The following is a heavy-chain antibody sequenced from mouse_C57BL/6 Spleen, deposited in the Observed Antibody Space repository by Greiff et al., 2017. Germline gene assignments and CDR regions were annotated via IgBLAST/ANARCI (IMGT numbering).Heavy chain of an antibody. CDR2: LDPSDSYT. CDR1: GYTFTSYW. V-gene: IGHV1-69*01. D-gene: IGHD1-1*01. Sequence: QVQLQQPGAELVMPGASVKLSCKASGYTFTSYWMHWVKQRPGPGLEWIGELDPSDSYTNYNQKFKGKSTLTVDKSSSTAYMQHSSLTSEDSAVYDCARGEATGVYWDFDVWGTGTTVTVSS. CDR3: ARGEATGVYWDFDV. J-gene: IGHJ1*03.